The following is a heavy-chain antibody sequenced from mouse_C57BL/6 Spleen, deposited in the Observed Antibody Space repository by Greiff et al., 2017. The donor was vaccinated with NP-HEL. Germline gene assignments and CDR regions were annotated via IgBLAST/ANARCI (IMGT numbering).Heavy chain of an antibody. CDR3: TRDRGYGSSYAMDY. D-gene: IGHD1-1*01. Sequence: EVQVVESGEGLVKPGGSLKLSCAASGFTFSSYAMSWVRQTPEKRLEWVAYISSGGDYIYYADTVKGRFTLSRDNARNTLYLQMSSLKSEDTAMYYCTRDRGYGSSYAMDYWGQGTSVTVSS. CDR1: GFTFSSYA. J-gene: IGHJ4*01. V-gene: IGHV5-9-1*02. CDR2: ISSGGDYI.